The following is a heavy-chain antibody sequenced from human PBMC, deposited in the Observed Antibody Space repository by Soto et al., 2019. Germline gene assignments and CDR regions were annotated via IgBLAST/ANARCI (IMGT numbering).Heavy chain of an antibody. J-gene: IGHJ3*02. CDR2: ISSSSSYI. CDR3: ARDDYVSAPKTVSRAFDI. V-gene: IGHV3-21*01. Sequence: PGGSLRLSCAASGFTFSSYSMNWVRQAPGKGLEWVSSISSSSSYIYYADSVKGRFTISRDNAKNSLYLQMNSLRAEDTAVYYCARDDYVSAPKTVSRAFDIWGQGTMVTVSS. CDR1: GFTFSSYS. D-gene: IGHD3-16*01.